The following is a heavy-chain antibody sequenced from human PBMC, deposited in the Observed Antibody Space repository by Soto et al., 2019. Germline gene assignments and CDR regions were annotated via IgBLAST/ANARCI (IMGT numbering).Heavy chain of an antibody. CDR3: AKYEQLLSFYGDLSYYLDY. Sequence: GSLRLSCAASGFTFSSYAMSWVRQAPGKGLNWVSAISGSGGSTYYADSVKGRFTISRDNSKNTLYLQMNSLRAEDTAVYYCAKYEQLLSFYGDLSYYLDYWGQGTLVTVSS. D-gene: IGHD4-17*01. CDR1: GFTFSSYA. V-gene: IGHV3-23*01. J-gene: IGHJ4*02. CDR2: ISGSGGST.